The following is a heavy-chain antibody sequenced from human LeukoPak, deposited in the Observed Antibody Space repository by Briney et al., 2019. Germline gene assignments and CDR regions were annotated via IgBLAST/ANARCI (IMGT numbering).Heavy chain of an antibody. CDR3: ASFPPRVSYFDS. J-gene: IGHJ4*02. CDR1: GFSFTRYA. D-gene: IGHD5/OR15-5a*01. V-gene: IGHV3-23*01. CDR2: ISGGGDKT. Sequence: PGGSLRLSCAASGFSFTRYAMRWVRQTPGKGLEWVSGISGGGDKTYYADSVKGRFTISRDNSKATLYVEINSLSAEDTAMYYCASFPPRVSYFDSWGQGTLVTVSS.